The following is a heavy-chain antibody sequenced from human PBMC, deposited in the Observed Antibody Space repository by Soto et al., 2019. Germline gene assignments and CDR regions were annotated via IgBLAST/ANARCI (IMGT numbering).Heavy chain of an antibody. CDR2: IKSKTDGGTT. CDR1: GFIFSNAW. CDR3: TKDHPFFYDGSCYDH. Sequence: EVQLVESGGGLVKSGGSLRLSCAGSGFIFSNAWLNWVRQAAGKGLEWVGRIKSKTDGGTTDYAAPVKGRFTISRDDSKNTGYLQMNSLKTEDTALYYCTKDHPFFYDGSCYDHWGQGTLVTVSS. D-gene: IGHD3-22*01. V-gene: IGHV3-15*07. J-gene: IGHJ4*02.